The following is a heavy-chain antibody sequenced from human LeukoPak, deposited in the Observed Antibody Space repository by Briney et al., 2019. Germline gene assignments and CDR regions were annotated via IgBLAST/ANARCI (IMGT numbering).Heavy chain of an antibody. CDR1: GFTFTSHA. V-gene: IGHV3-23*01. D-gene: IGHD7-27*01. CDR3: AKETGGFDY. Sequence: GGSLRLSCAASGFTFTSHAMSWVRQAPGKGLEWVSTISGSGGSTFYADSVKGRFTISRDNSKNTLYLQMNSLRAEDTAVYYCAKETGGFDYWGQGTLVTVSS. J-gene: IGHJ4*02. CDR2: ISGSGGST.